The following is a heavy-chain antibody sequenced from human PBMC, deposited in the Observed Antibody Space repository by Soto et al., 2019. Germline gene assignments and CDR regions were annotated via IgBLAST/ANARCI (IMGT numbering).Heavy chain of an antibody. J-gene: IGHJ4*02. CDR2: ITGSGGGT. V-gene: IGHV3-23*01. CDR1: GFTLSSSA. Sequence: GGSLRLSCAASGFTLSSSAMTWVRQAPGKGLEWVSAITGSGGGTYYADSVKGRFAISRDNSKNTLYLQMDSLRAGDTAVYYFSKSTSCRGWICNWGQGSQVTVAS. D-gene: IGHD2-2*01. CDR3: SKSTSCRGWICN.